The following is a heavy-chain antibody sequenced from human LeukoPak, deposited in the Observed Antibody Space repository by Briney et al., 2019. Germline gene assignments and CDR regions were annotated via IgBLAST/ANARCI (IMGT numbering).Heavy chain of an antibody. V-gene: IGHV3-23*01. D-gene: IGHD3-3*01. J-gene: IGHJ4*02. Sequence: LPGGSLRLSCAASGFTFSSYAMNWVRQAPGKGLEWVSGFSGSGGSTYYADSVKGRFTISRDNSKNTLYLQMNSLRVEDTAVYYCAKQYDFWSGPDYWGQGTLVTVSS. CDR2: FSGSGGST. CDR3: AKQYDFWSGPDY. CDR1: GFTFSSYA.